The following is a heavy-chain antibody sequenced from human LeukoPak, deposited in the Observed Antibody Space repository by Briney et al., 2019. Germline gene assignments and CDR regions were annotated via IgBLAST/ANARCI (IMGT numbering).Heavy chain of an antibody. CDR2: INPNRGGT. J-gene: IGHJ4*02. CDR3: ARVTSGRRYFDY. V-gene: IGHV1-2*02. CDR1: GYTFTGNY. Sequence: ASVKVSCKASGYTFTGNYMHWVRQAPGQGLEWKGWINPNRGGTNKAQKFQVRVTMTRDTSTSTAYMELSRLRSDDTAVYYCARVTSGRRYFDYWGQGTLVTVSS. D-gene: IGHD1-14*01.